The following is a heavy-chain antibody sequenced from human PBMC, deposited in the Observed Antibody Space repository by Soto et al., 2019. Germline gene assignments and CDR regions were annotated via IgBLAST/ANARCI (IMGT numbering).Heavy chain of an antibody. V-gene: IGHV1-46*01. CDR2: INPSGGST. CDR1: GYTFTSYY. CDR3: ARVPGSGYCSSTSCRAFDY. J-gene: IGHJ4*02. D-gene: IGHD2-2*01. Sequence: ASVKVSCKASGYTFTSYYMHWVRQAPGQGLEWMGIINPSGGSTSYAQKFQGRVTMTRDTSTSTVYMELSSLRSEDTAVYYCARVPGSGYCSSTSCRAFDYWGQGTLVTVS.